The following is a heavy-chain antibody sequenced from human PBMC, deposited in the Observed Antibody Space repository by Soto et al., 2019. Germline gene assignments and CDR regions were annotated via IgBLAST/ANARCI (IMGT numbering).Heavy chain of an antibody. D-gene: IGHD3-16*02. CDR3: ARGYDYVWGSYRSDAFDI. CDR1: GYTFTSYA. CDR2: INAGNRNT. Sequence: ASVKVSCKASGYTFTSYAIHWVRQAPGQRLEWMGWINAGNRNTEYSQKFQGRIIMTRDTSANTAYMELSSLTSEDTAVYYCARGYDYVWGSYRSDAFDIWGQGTMVTVSS. V-gene: IGHV1-3*01. J-gene: IGHJ3*02.